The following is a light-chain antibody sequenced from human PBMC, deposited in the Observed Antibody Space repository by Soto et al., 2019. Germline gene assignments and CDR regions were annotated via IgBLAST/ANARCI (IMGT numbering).Light chain of an antibody. CDR3: HQRQSLPRT. CDR1: QYINTR. J-gene: IGKJ1*01. CDR2: HAS. V-gene: IGKV3-11*01. Sequence: PLTPFPAARSTPVCGASQYINTRLAWYQHRPGQAPRLLIYHASVRAAGIPARFSASGSGTDFTLTISDVQPEDFATYYCHQRQSLPRTFGQGTKVDIK.